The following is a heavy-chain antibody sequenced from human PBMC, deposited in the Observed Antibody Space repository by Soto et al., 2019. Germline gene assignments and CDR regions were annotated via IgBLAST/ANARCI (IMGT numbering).Heavy chain of an antibody. CDR1: GGYISSYY. J-gene: IGHJ4*02. V-gene: IGHV4-59*08. Sequence: SETMSLTCTVSGGYISSYYWSWIRKTKGKGLEWIGYIYYSGSTKYKPSLKSRVTISVDTSKNQFSLKVSSATAADTAVYYCARHSNRNYGLYYFDYWGLGALVTVSS. CDR3: ARHSNRNYGLYYFDY. CDR2: IYYSGST. D-gene: IGHD4-4*01.